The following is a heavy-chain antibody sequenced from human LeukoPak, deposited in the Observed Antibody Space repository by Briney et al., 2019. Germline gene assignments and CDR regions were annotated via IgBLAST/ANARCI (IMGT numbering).Heavy chain of an antibody. Sequence: AGGSLRLSCAASGFTFSDYYMSWIRQAPGKGLEWVSYISSSGSTIYYADSVKGRFTISRDNSKNTLYLQMNSLRAEDTAVYYCAKELDAVGNFDYWGQGTLVTVSS. CDR1: GFTFSDYY. CDR2: ISSSGSTI. J-gene: IGHJ4*02. CDR3: AKELDAVGNFDY. D-gene: IGHD1-1*01. V-gene: IGHV3-11*01.